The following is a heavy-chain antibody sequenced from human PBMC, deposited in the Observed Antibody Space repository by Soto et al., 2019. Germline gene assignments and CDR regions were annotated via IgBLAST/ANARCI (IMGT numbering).Heavy chain of an antibody. CDR3: ARGPYGSGSPIAPYYFDY. J-gene: IGHJ4*02. D-gene: IGHD3-10*01. CDR2: IGTAGDT. CDR1: GFTFSSYD. V-gene: IGHV3-13*01. Sequence: EVQLVESGGGLVQPGGSLRLSCAASGFTFSSYDMHWVRQATGKGLEWVSAIGTAGDTYYPGSVKGRFTISRENAKNSLYLQMNSLRAGDTAVYNCARGPYGSGSPIAPYYFDYWGQGTLVTVSS.